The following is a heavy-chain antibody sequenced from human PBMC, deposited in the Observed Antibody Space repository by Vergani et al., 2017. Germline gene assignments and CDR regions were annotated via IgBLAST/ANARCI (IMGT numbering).Heavy chain of an antibody. CDR3: AKDRRGYSYGYAPTHYYYGMDV. J-gene: IGHJ6*02. CDR1: GFTFSSYG. CDR2: ISYDGSNK. V-gene: IGHV3-30*18. Sequence: VQLVESGGGVVQPGRSLRLSCAASGFTFSSYGMHWVRQAPGKGLEWVAVISYDGSNKYYADSVKGRFTISRDNSKNTLYLQMNSLRAEDTAVYYCAKDRRGYSYGYAPTHYYYGMDVWGQGTTVTVSS. D-gene: IGHD5-18*01.